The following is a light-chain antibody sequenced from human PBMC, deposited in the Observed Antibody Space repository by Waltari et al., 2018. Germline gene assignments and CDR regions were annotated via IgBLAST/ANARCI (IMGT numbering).Light chain of an antibody. J-gene: IGKJ2*01. V-gene: IGKV1-5*03. Sequence: DIQMTQSPSALSASVGDRVTITCRASQSISNWLAWYQQKQGKAPNLLISKASSLQSGVPSRFSGSGSGTEFTLTIGSLQPDDFATYYCQQYNSFPYTFGQGTKLEIK. CDR2: KAS. CDR1: QSISNW. CDR3: QQYNSFPYT.